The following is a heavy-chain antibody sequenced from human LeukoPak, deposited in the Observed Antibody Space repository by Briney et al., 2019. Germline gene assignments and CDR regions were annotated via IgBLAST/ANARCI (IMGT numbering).Heavy chain of an antibody. CDR2: IIPIFGTA. V-gene: IGHV1-69*13. CDR1: GGTFSSYA. Sequence: SVNVSCKASGGTFSSYAISWVRQAPGQGLEWMGGIIPIFGTANYAQKFQGRVTITADESTSTAYMELSSLRSEDTAVYYCARGVSLGSLNGMDVWGQGTTVTVPS. D-gene: IGHD6-13*01. J-gene: IGHJ6*02. CDR3: ARGVSLGSLNGMDV.